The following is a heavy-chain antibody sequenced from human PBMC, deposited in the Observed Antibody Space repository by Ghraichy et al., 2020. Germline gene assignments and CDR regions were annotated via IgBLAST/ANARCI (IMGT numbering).Heavy chain of an antibody. Sequence: SETLSLTCTVSGGSISSSSYYWGWIRQPPGKGLEWIGSIYYNGSTYYNPSLKSRVTISVDTSKNQFSLKLSSVTAADTAVYYCARRGPRGAAPGTGYFQHWGQGTLVTVSS. CDR1: GGSISSSSYY. CDR3: ARRGPRGAAPGTGYFQH. J-gene: IGHJ1*01. CDR2: IYYNGST. D-gene: IGHD6-13*01. V-gene: IGHV4-39*01.